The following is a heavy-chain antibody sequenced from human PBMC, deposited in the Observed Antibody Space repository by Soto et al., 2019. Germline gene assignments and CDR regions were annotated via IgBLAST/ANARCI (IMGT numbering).Heavy chain of an antibody. D-gene: IGHD3-16*01. CDR2: VYYSGGT. J-gene: IGHJ4*02. V-gene: IGHV4-61*08. CDR1: GGSISSGGYS. Sequence: PSETLSLTCAVSGGSISSGGYSWSWIRQPPGKGLQWIGYVYYSGGTNYNASLKSRVTILLDTSKNQFSLKLTSVTAADTAVYYCAGGLGKFDYWGQGTLVTVPS. CDR3: AGGLGKFDY.